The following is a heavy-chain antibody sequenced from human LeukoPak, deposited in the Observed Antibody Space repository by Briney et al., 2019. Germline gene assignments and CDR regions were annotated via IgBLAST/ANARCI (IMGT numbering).Heavy chain of an antibody. CDR1: GFTFSSYG. Sequence: GRSLRLSCAASGFTFSSYGMHWVRQAPGKGLEWVAVISYDGSNKYYADSVKGRFTISRDNSKNTLYLQMNSLRAEDTAVYYCARDFYYDSSGSSGYWGQGTLVTVSS. V-gene: IGHV3-30*03. D-gene: IGHD3-22*01. CDR3: ARDFYYDSSGSSGY. CDR2: ISYDGSNK. J-gene: IGHJ4*02.